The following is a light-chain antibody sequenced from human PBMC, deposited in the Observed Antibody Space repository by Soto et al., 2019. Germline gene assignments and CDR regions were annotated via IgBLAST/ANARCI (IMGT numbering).Light chain of an antibody. CDR2: AAS. Sequence: DIQMTPSPSSLSASVGDRVTITCRASQGIRVDLGWYQQKPGKAPKRLIYAASSLQSGVPSRFSGSGSGTEFSLTISSLQPEDFATYYCLQLNSYPLTCGQGTRLEIK. V-gene: IGKV1-17*01. J-gene: IGKJ5*01. CDR3: LQLNSYPLT. CDR1: QGIRVD.